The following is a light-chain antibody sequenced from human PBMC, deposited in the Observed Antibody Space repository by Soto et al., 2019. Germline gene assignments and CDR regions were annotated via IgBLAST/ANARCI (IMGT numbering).Light chain of an antibody. CDR2: GNN. J-gene: IGLJ2*01. CDR1: SSNIGAGFD. CDR3: QSYDSSLSAPVV. V-gene: IGLV1-40*01. Sequence: QSVLTQPPSVSGAPGQRVTISCTGSSSNIGAGFDVHWYQQFPGTAPKLVIHGNNNRPSGVPDRFSGSKSGTSASLAITGLQAEAEADYYCQSYDSSLSAPVVFGGGTKLTVL.